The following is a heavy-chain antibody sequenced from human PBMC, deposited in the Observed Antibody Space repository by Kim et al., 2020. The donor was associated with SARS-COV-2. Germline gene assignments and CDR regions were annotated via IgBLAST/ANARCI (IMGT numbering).Heavy chain of an antibody. D-gene: IGHD2-21*01. CDR3: AKRVNSGEVQYIDW. Sequence: SVKGRFTISRDASKNSSNLQLKSLRAEDTAVYYCAKRVNSGEVQYIDWWSQGTLVTVSS. V-gene: IGHV3-23*01. J-gene: IGHJ4*02.